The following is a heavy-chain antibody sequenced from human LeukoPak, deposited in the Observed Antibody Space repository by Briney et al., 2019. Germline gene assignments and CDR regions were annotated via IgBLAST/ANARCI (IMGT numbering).Heavy chain of an antibody. D-gene: IGHD2-2*01. J-gene: IGHJ4*02. CDR1: GGSISSYY. V-gene: IGHV4-4*07. CDR3: PRDRCSSTSCRSRDY. CDR2: IYTSGST. Sequence: PSETLSLTCTVSGGSISSYYWSWIRQPAGKGLEWIGRIYTSGSTNYNPSLKSRVTMSVDTSKNQFSLKLSSVTAADTAVYYSPRDRCSSTSCRSRDYWGQGTLVTVSS.